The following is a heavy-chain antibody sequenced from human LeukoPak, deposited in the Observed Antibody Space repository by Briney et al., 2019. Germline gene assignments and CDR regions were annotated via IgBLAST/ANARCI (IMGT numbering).Heavy chain of an antibody. V-gene: IGHV3-7*03. CDR1: GFKFSDFW. CDR3: AKKRVITTPDAIDWYFDL. J-gene: IGHJ2*01. CDR2: IKEDGSEE. Sequence: GGSLRLSCAASGFKFSDFWMTWVRQTPGKGLEWVANIKEDGSEEYHVDSVKGRFTISRDNSENTLFLQMNNLGAEDTAVYYCAKKRVITTPDAIDWYFDLWGRGTLVTVSS. D-gene: IGHD1-1*01.